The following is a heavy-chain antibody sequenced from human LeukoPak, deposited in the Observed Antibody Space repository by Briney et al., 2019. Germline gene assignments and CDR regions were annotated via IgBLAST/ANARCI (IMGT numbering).Heavy chain of an antibody. J-gene: IGHJ5*02. CDR1: GGTFSSYA. CDR3: ARRAQGPNWNDGNWFDP. CDR2: IIPIFGTA. D-gene: IGHD1-20*01. V-gene: IGHV1-69*13. Sequence: GASVKVSCKASGGTFSSYAISWVRQAPGQGLEWMGGIIPIFGTANYARKFQGRVTITADESTSTAYMELSSLRSEDTAVYYCARRAQGPNWNDGNWFDPWGQGTLVTVFS.